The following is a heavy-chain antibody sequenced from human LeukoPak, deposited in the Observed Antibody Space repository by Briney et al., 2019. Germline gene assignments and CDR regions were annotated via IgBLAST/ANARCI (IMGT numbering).Heavy chain of an antibody. CDR1: GFTFSSYA. CDR2: ISGSGGNT. J-gene: IGHJ4*02. CDR3: AKDALISYRGAWSQSDY. Sequence: GGSLRLSWAASGFTFSSYAMSWVRQAPGKGLEWVSGISGSGGNTYYVDSVKSRFTISRDNSRNTLYLQMNNLRAEDTAVYYCAKDALISYRGAWSQSDYWGQGTLVTVSS. D-gene: IGHD2/OR15-2a*01. V-gene: IGHV3-23*01.